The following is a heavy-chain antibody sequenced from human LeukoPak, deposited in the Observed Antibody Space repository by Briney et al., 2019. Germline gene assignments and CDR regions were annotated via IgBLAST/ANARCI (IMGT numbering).Heavy chain of an antibody. CDR1: GYTFTSNY. CDR2: ISPSGDST. Sequence: ASVKVSCKAFGYTFTSNYMHWVRQAPGQGPEWMGVISPSGDSTTYAQKFQGRVTLTRDMSTSTDYLGLSSLRSEDTAVYYCARAHPVPLYSSSSVHSNTNWFDPWGQGTLVTVSS. D-gene: IGHD6-6*01. V-gene: IGHV1-46*01. J-gene: IGHJ5*02. CDR3: ARAHPVPLYSSSSVHSNTNWFDP.